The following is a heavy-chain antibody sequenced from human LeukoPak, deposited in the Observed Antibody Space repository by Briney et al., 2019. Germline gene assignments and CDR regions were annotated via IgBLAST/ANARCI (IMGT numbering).Heavy chain of an antibody. Sequence: GGSLRLSCAASGFTFSDYYMTWIRQAPGKGLEWASYISSSSNNIHYANSVRGRFTISRDNAKNSVYLQMNSLRAEDTAIYYCARAAGWFDPWGQGTLVTVSS. CDR3: ARAAGWFDP. V-gene: IGHV3-11*01. CDR2: ISSSSNNI. J-gene: IGHJ5*02. CDR1: GFTFSDYY.